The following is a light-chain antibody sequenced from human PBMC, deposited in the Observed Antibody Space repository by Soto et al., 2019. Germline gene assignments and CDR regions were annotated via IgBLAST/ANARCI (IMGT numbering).Light chain of an antibody. CDR1: SSDVGGYNY. V-gene: IGLV2-11*01. Sequence: QSVLTQPRSASGSPGKSITISCTGTSSDVGGYNYVSWYQQHPAKAPKLIIFDVSKRPSGVPNRFSGSKSGNPASLTISGLRAEDEADYYCCSYVGRNTYVFGTGTKLTVL. CDR2: DVS. CDR3: CSYVGRNTYV. J-gene: IGLJ1*01.